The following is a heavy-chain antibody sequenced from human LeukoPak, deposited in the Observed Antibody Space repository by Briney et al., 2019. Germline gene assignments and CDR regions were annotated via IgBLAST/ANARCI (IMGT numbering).Heavy chain of an antibody. CDR2: IRGSSET. D-gene: IGHD5-12*01. CDR3: ARDAGNSGYGCDL. CDR1: GFIFSQYS. J-gene: IGHJ5*02. Sequence: GSLRLSCAASGFIFSQYSMNWVRQAPGKGLEWVSHIRGSSETFYADSVKGRFTISRDNARNSLYLQMNNLRGEDTAIYYCARDAGNSGYGCDLWGQGTLVTVSS. V-gene: IGHV3-48*01.